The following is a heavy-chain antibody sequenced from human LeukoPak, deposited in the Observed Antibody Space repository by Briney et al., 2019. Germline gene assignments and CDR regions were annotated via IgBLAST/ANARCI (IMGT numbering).Heavy chain of an antibody. CDR1: GYGFTSYW. CDR2: IYPGDSNT. Sequence: GESLKISCKGSGYGFTSYWIGWVRQMPDKGLEWMGIIYPGDSNTTYSPAFQGQVTISADKSINTAYLQWSSLRASDTAIYYCARQRVTIVRSVITAYSFDYWGQGSLVTVSS. V-gene: IGHV5-51*01. D-gene: IGHD3-10*01. J-gene: IGHJ4*02. CDR3: ARQRVTIVRSVITAYSFDY.